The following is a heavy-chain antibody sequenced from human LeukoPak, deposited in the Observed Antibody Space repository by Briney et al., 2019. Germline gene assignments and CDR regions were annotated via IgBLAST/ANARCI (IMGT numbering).Heavy chain of an antibody. CDR2: INPNSGGT. CDR1: GYTFTGYY. J-gene: IGHJ5*02. Sequence: ASVKVSCKASGYTFTGYYMHWVRQAPGQGLEWMGWINPNSGGTNYAQKFQGRVTMTRDMSTSTVYMELSSLRSEDTAVYYCAESSGPYNWFDPWGQGTLVTVSS. D-gene: IGHD3-10*01. CDR3: AESSGPYNWFDP. V-gene: IGHV1-2*02.